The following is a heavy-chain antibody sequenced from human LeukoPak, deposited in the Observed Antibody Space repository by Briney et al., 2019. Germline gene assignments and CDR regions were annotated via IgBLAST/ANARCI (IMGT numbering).Heavy chain of an antibody. D-gene: IGHD3-10*01. V-gene: IGHV3-73*01. CDR3: TRLYGSGGYGYPS. J-gene: IGHJ5*02. CDR2: IRSKASSYAT. Sequence: GGSLRLSCAASGFTFSGSAMHWVRQASGKGLEWVGRIRSKASSYATAYAASVKGRFTISRDDSKNTAYLQMNSLKTEDTAVYYCTRLYGSGGYGYPSWGQGTLVTVSS. CDR1: GFTFSGSA.